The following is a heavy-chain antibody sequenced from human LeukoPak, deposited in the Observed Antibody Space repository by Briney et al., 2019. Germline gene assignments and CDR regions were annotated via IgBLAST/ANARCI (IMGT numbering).Heavy chain of an antibody. D-gene: IGHD5-12*01. Sequence: ASVKVSCKASGYTFTGYYMHWLRQAPGQGLEWMGWVNPNSGDTNYAQKFQGRVTMTRDTSISTAYMELSRLTSDDTAVYYCAKNPYEYYFDSWGQGTLVTVSS. J-gene: IGHJ4*02. CDR3: AKNPYEYYFDS. CDR1: GYTFTGYY. V-gene: IGHV1-2*02. CDR2: VNPNSGDT.